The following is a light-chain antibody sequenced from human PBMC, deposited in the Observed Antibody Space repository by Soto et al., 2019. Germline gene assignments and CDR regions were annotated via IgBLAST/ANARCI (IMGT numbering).Light chain of an antibody. V-gene: IGKV1-5*01. CDR3: QQYNSYWT. J-gene: IGKJ1*01. CDR2: DAS. CDR1: QGISSW. Sequence: IQLTQSPSSLSASVGDGVTITCRASQGISSWLAWYQQKPGKAPKLLIYDASSLESGVPSRFSGSGSGTEFTLTISSLQPDDFATYYRQQYNSYWTFGQGTKVDIK.